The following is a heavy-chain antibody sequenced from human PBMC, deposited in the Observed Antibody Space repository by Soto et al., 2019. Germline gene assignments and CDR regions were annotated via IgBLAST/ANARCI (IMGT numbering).Heavy chain of an antibody. V-gene: IGHV3-30*18. Sequence: TGGSLRLSCAASGFTFSSYGMHWVRQAPGKGLEWVAVISYDGSNKYYADSVKGRFTISRDNSKNTLYLQMNSLRAEDTAVYYCAKDRGGYSGYDLYYYYYGMDVWGQGTTVTVSS. D-gene: IGHD5-12*01. CDR1: GFTFSSYG. CDR3: AKDRGGYSGYDLYYYYYGMDV. CDR2: ISYDGSNK. J-gene: IGHJ6*02.